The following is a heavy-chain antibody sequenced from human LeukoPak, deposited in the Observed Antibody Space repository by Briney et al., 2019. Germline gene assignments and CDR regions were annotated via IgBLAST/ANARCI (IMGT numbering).Heavy chain of an antibody. V-gene: IGHV4-39*01. CDR1: GGSISSSSSYY. CDR2: IYYTGDT. Sequence: SETLSLTCTVSGGSISSSSSYYWGWIRQPPGKGLEWIGSIYYTGDTYYNSSLKSRVTISVDTSKNQFSLRLRSVTAADTAVYYCASLMTTVTYDVFDIWGQGTIVTVSS. J-gene: IGHJ3*02. D-gene: IGHD4-17*01. CDR3: ASLMTTVTYDVFDI.